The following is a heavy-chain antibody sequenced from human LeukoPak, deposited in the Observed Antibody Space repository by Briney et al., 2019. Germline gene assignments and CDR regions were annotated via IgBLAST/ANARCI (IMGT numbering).Heavy chain of an antibody. CDR1: GFTFSSYA. J-gene: IGHJ5*02. CDR3: ARDWLDGSSYPWFDP. D-gene: IGHD6-6*01. CDR2: ISYDGSNK. V-gene: IGHV3-30-3*01. Sequence: PGRSLRLSCAASGFTFSSYAMHWVRQAPGKGLEWVAVISYDGSNKYYADSVKGRFTISRDNSKNTLYLQMNSLRAEDTAVYYCARDWLDGSSYPWFDPWGQGTLVTVSS.